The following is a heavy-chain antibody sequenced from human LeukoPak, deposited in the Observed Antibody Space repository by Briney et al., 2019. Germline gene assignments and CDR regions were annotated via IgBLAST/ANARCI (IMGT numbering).Heavy chain of an antibody. CDR3: AREDTAMVNDY. J-gene: IGHJ4*02. CDR2: INHSGST. Sequence: SETLSLTCAVYGGSFSGYYWSWIRQPPGKGLEWIGEINHSGSTNYNPSLKSRVTISVDTSKNQFSLKLSSVTAADTAVYYCAREDTAMVNDYWGQGTLVTVPS. V-gene: IGHV4-34*01. CDR1: GGSFSGYY. D-gene: IGHD5-18*01.